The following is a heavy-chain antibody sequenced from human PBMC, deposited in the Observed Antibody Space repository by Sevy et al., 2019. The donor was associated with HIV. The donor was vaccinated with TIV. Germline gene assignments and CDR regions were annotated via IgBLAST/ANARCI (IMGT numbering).Heavy chain of an antibody. Sequence: GGSLRLSCAASGFTFSSYWMHCVRQAPGKGLVWVSRINSDASSTRYADSVKGRLTISRDNAKNTLYLQMNSLRAEDTAVYYCARERDYGDYLLSDAFDIWGQGTMVTVSS. CDR1: GFTFSSYW. CDR2: INSDASST. D-gene: IGHD4-17*01. CDR3: ARERDYGDYLLSDAFDI. J-gene: IGHJ3*02. V-gene: IGHV3-74*01.